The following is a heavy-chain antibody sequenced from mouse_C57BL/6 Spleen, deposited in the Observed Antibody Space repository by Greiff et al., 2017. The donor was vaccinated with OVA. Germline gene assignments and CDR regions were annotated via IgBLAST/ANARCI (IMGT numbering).Heavy chain of an antibody. J-gene: IGHJ1*03. Sequence: EVQLQQSGPELVKPGDSVKISCKASGYSFTGYFMNWVMQSHGKSLEWIGRINPYNGDTFYNQKFKGKATLTVDKSYRTAHMWLRILTSEDSAVYLCARSERAIYGNNRYFDVWGTGTTVTVSS. CDR3: ARSERAIYGNNRYFDV. D-gene: IGHD2-1*01. CDR1: GYSFTGYF. CDR2: INPYNGDT. V-gene: IGHV1-20*01.